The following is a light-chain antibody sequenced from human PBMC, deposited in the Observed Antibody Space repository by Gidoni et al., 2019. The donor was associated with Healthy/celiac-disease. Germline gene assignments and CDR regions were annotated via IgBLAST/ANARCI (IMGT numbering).Light chain of an antibody. CDR2: DAS. CDR1: QSVSSY. J-gene: IGKJ5*01. CDR3: QQRSDWPPLT. V-gene: IGKV3-11*01. Sequence: IVLTQSPATLSLSPGERATLSCRASQSVSSYLAWYQQKPGQAPRLLIYDASNRATGIPARFSGSGSGTDFTLTISSIEPEDFAVYYCQQRSDWPPLTFGQGTRLEIK.